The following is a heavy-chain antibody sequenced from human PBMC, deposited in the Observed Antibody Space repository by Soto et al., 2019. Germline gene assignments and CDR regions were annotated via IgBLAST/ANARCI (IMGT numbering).Heavy chain of an antibody. J-gene: IGHJ3*02. Sequence: SETLSLTCTVSGGSISSGGYYWSWIRQHPGKGLEWIGYIYYSGSTYYNPSLKSRVTISVDTSKNQFPLKLSSVTAADTAVYYCARDHCSGGSCQVAFDIWGQGTMVTVSS. CDR1: GGSISSGGYY. CDR3: ARDHCSGGSCQVAFDI. CDR2: IYYSGST. D-gene: IGHD2-15*01. V-gene: IGHV4-31*03.